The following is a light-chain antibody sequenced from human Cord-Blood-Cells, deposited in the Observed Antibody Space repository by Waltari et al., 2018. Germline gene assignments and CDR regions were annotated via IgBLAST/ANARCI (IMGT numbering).Light chain of an antibody. V-gene: IGLV1-40*01. CDR2: GNS. J-gene: IGLJ2*01. Sequence: QSVLTQPPSVSGAPGQRVTISCTGSSSNIGAGYDVHWYQPLPGTAPKLLIYGNSNRPSGVPDRFSGSKSGTSVSLAITGLQAEDEADYYCQSYDSSLSVVFGGGTKLTVL. CDR1: SSNIGAGYD. CDR3: QSYDSSLSVV.